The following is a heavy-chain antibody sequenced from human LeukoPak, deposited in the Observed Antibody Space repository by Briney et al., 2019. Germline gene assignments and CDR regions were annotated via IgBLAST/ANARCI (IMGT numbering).Heavy chain of an antibody. CDR1: RGSISSYY. CDR3: ARDRSSGWYVVDY. Sequence: PSETLSLTCSVSRGSISSYYWSWIRQPAGKGLEWIGRVYSSGSTNYNPSLKSRVAMSIDTSKNQFSLKLSSVTAADTAVYYCARDRSSGWYVVDYWGQGTLVTVSS. D-gene: IGHD6-19*01. V-gene: IGHV4-4*07. J-gene: IGHJ4*02. CDR2: VYSSGST.